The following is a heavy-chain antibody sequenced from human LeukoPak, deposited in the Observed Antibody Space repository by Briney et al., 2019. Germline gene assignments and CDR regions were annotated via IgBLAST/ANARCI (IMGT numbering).Heavy chain of an antibody. V-gene: IGHV4-38-2*02. CDR3: STWRD. D-gene: IGHD3-3*01. CDR1: GYSISSGYY. Sequence: SETLSLTCTVSGYSISSGYYWGWIRQPPGKGLEWIGSIYHSGSTYYNPSLKSRVTISVDTSKNQFSLKLSSVTAADTAVYYCSTWRDWGQGTLVTVSS. J-gene: IGHJ4*02. CDR2: IYHSGST.